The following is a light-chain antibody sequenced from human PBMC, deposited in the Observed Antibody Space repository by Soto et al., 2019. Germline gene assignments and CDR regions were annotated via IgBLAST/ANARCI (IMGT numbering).Light chain of an antibody. Sequence: EIVLTQSPGTLSLSPGDRAALSCRASETVSSDFLAWYQQRPGQAPRLLIYAASSRATGIPDRFSGSGSGTEFTLTISSLQSEDSAVYYCQQHNKWPLTFGQGTKVDNK. J-gene: IGKJ1*01. CDR3: QQHNKWPLT. CDR2: AAS. V-gene: IGKV3D-15*01. CDR1: ETVSSD.